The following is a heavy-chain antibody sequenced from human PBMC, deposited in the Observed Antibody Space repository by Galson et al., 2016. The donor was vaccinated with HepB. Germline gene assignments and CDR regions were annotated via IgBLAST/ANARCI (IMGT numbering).Heavy chain of an antibody. J-gene: IGHJ4*02. CDR2: SYGDGRT. CDR1: GLPVSNDY. D-gene: IGHD1-1*01. CDR3: ARDPGFRNGMDV. Sequence: SLRLSCAAYGLPVSNDYMSWVRQAPGKGLKWVSVSYGDGRTYYAESVKGRFTIPRDTSKNTVFLQMNSLRGEYTAVYYCARDPGFRNGMDVWGQGTLVTVSS. V-gene: IGHV3-53*01.